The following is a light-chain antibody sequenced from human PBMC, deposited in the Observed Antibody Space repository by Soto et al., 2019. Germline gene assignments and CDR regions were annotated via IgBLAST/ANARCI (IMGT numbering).Light chain of an antibody. CDR2: TAS. V-gene: IGKV1-39*01. J-gene: IGKJ5*01. CDR1: QSISSH. CDR3: QQSYSTPIS. Sequence: DVLMTQSPSSLSASFGDTVTITFRASQSISSHLNWYQQKPGQAPNLLMYTASNLQSGVPSRFSGSGSGTDFTLTISSLQPEDFATYYCQQSYSTPISFGQGTRLEIK.